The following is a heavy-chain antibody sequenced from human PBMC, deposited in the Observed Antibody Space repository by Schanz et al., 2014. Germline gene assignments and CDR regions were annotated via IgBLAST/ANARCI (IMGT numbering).Heavy chain of an antibody. CDR2: ITASGDYM. CDR1: RFTFSSYS. V-gene: IGHV3-21*01. J-gene: IGHJ6*02. CDR3: ARPLGPNYYYYGLDV. Sequence: EVQLVESGGGLVKPGGSLRLSCEASRFTFSSYSFNWVRQAPGKGLEWVSSITASGDYMHYADSVKGRFTISRVDAKNSVHLQMNSLRAEDTAVYYCARPLGPNYYYYGLDVWGQGTTVTVSS.